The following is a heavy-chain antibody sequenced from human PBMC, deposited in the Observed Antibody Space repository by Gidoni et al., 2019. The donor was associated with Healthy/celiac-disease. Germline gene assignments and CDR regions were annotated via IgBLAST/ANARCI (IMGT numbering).Heavy chain of an antibody. CDR1: GYTFHSYA. CDR2: INTNTGNP. Sequence: QVQLVQSGSELKTPGSSVKVSCKASGYTFHSYAMNWVRQAPGQGLEWMGWINTNTGNPTYAQGFTVRFVFSLDTSVSTAYLQISSLQAEDTAVYYCARGNVVVTAIPPGYFDLWGRGTLVTVSS. J-gene: IGHJ2*01. D-gene: IGHD2-21*02. CDR3: ARGNVVVTAIPPGYFDL. V-gene: IGHV7-4-1*02.